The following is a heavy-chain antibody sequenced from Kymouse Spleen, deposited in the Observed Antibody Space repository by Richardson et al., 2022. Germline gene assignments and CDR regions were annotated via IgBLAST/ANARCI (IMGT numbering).Heavy chain of an antibody. CDR3: AKDMGNNWNYYAFDI. J-gene: IGHJ3*02. CDR2: ISWNSGSI. CDR1: GFTFDDYA. Sequence: EVQLVESGGGLVQPGRSLRLSCAASGFTFDDYAMHWVRQAPGKGLEWVSGISWNSGSIGYADSVKGRFTISRDNAKNSLYLQMNSLRAEDTALYYCAKDMGNNWNYYAFDIWGQGTMVTVSS. D-gene: IGHD1-7*01. V-gene: IGHV3-9*01.